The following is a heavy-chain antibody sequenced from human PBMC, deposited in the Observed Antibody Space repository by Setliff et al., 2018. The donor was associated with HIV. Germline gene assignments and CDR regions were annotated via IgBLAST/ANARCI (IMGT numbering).Heavy chain of an antibody. Sequence: PSETLSLTCAVYGGSFSRDYWTWIRQPPGKGLEWIGSIYYSGSTYYNSSLQSRVTISVDTSKNQFSLKLTSVTAADTAVYYCARFSVVVTAPGYWGRGTLVTVSS. CDR2: IYYSGST. V-gene: IGHV4-39*01. CDR3: ARFSVVVTAPGY. D-gene: IGHD2-21*02. J-gene: IGHJ4*02. CDR1: GGSFSRDY.